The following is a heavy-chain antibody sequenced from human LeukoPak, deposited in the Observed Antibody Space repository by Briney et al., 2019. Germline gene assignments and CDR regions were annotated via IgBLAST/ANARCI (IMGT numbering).Heavy chain of an antibody. J-gene: IGHJ4*02. Sequence: LRLSCAASGFTFSSYSMNWVRQAPGKGLEWIGYHYHSGSAYYNPSLKSRVTISVDRSKNQFSLKLTSVTAADTAVYFCAMYGSGTRIDFWGPGTLVTVSS. CDR3: AMYGSGTRIDF. D-gene: IGHD3-10*01. V-gene: IGHV4-30-2*01. CDR1: GFTFSSYS. CDR2: HYHSGSA.